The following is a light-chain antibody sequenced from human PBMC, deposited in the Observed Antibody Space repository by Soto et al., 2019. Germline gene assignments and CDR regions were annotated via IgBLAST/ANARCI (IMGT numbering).Light chain of an antibody. CDR2: KAS. V-gene: IGKV1-5*03. Sequence: DIQMTQSPSTLSASVGDRVTITCRASQSISSWLAWYQQKPGKAPKLLIYKASSLDSGVPSRFSGSGSGTEFTLTISSLQPDDFATYYCQQYNSYPTFGQGTRREIK. CDR3: QQYNSYPT. CDR1: QSISSW. J-gene: IGKJ5*01.